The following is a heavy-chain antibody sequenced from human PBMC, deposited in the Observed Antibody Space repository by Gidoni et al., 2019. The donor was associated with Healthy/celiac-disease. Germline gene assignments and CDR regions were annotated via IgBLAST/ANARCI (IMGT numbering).Heavy chain of an antibody. V-gene: IGHV3-9*01. CDR1: FTFDDYA. CDR2: ISWNSGSI. J-gene: IGHJ4*02. Sequence: FTFDDYAMPWVRQAPGKGLEWVSGISWNSGSIGYADSVKGRFTISRDNAKNSLYLQMNSLRAEDTALYYCAKGDILTGYGEDYFDYWGQGTLVTVSS. D-gene: IGHD3-9*01. CDR3: AKGDILTGYGEDYFDY.